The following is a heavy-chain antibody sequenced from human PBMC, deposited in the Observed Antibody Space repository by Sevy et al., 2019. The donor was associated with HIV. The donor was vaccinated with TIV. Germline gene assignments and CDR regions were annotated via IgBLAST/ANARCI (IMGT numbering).Heavy chain of an antibody. V-gene: IGHV3-23*01. Sequence: GGSLRLSCAASGFTFSSFAMGWVRQAPGKGLDWISVISGTGDYTYYADSVKGRFTISRDNSKITLFLQMNSLRAEDTAIFYCAKKMGGGSGMAFLVDYWGQGTLVTVSS. J-gene: IGHJ4*02. CDR3: AKKMGGGSGMAFLVDY. CDR2: ISGTGDYT. D-gene: IGHD5-18*01. CDR1: GFTFSSFA.